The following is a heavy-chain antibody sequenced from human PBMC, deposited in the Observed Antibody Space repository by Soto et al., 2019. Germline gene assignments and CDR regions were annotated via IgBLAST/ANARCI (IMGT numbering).Heavy chain of an antibody. CDR1: GFSLSTSGVG. Sequence: QITLKESGPTLVKPTQTLTLTCTFSGFSLSTSGVGVGWIRQPPGKALEWLALIYWDDDKRYSPSLKSRLTIHKDTSKNQVVLTMTNMDPVDTATYYCAPRLQPGNYFDYWGQGTLVTVSS. V-gene: IGHV2-5*02. D-gene: IGHD2-2*01. J-gene: IGHJ4*02. CDR2: IYWDDDK. CDR3: APRLQPGNYFDY.